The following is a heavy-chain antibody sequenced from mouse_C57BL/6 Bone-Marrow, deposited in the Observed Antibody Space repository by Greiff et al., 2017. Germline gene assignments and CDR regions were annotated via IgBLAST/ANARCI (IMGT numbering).Heavy chain of an antibody. CDR1: GYTFTSYW. Sequence: QVQLQQPGAELVKPGASVKLSCKASGYTFTSYWMHWVKQRPGRGLEWIGRIDPNSGGTTYNEKLKSKATLTVDKPSTTAYMQLSSLTSYDSAVYYCARSGGWLLYYYAMHYWGQGTSVTVSS. V-gene: IGHV1-72*01. CDR2: IDPNSGGT. J-gene: IGHJ4*01. CDR3: ARSGGWLLYYYAMHY. D-gene: IGHD2-3*01.